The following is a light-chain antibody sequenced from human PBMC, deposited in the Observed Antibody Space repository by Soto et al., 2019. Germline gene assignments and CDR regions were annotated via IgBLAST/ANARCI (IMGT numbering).Light chain of an antibody. Sequence: DIQVARSAATLSASVGARVTITCRASHSISKWLAWYQQKPGKAPNLLIYKASSLQTGVPSRFSGSGSGTEFTLTISSLQPDDFAVYYCQQNNSYPLTFGGGTKVETK. V-gene: IGKV1-5*03. J-gene: IGKJ4*01. CDR1: HSISKW. CDR2: KAS. CDR3: QQNNSYPLT.